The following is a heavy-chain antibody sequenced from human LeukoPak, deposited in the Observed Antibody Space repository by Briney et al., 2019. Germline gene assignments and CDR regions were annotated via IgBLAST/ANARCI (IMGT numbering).Heavy chain of an antibody. CDR2: INHSGST. CDR1: GGSFSGYY. CDR3: ARGGIVGATLPVDI. D-gene: IGHD1-26*01. V-gene: IGHV4-34*01. Sequence: PSETLSLTCAVYGGSFSGYYWSWIRQPPGKGLEWIGEINHSGSTNYNPSLKSRVIISVDTSKNQFSLKLSSVTAADTAVYYCARGGIVGATLPVDIWGQGTMVTVSS. J-gene: IGHJ3*02.